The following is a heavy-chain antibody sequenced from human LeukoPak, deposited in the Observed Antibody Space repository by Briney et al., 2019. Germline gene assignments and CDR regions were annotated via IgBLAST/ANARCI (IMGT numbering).Heavy chain of an antibody. J-gene: IGHJ3*02. D-gene: IGHD6-13*01. V-gene: IGHV4-59*01. Sequence: SETLSLTCTVSGGSISSYYWSWIRQPPGKGLEWIGYIYYSGSTNYNPSLKSRVTISVDTSKNQFSLKLSSVTAADTAVYYCARDGYSSSWKAFDIWGQGTMVTVSS. CDR1: GGSISSYY. CDR3: ARDGYSSSWKAFDI. CDR2: IYYSGST.